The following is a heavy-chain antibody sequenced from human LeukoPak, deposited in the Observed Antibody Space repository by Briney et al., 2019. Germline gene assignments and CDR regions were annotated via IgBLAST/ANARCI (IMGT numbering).Heavy chain of an antibody. CDR2: MHPGNGNT. D-gene: IGHD2-15*01. CDR1: GYRFISNY. CDR3: AREGSYCVGGDCYSFDF. Sequence: ASVKVSCKASGYRFISNYIQWVRQAPGLGPEWIGWMHPGNGNTRYAEKFQGRVTMTRDTSINTAYMDLSSLRSDDTAVYYCAREGSYCVGGDCYSFDFWGQGNPDHRLL. J-gene: IGHJ4*02. V-gene: IGHV1-2*02.